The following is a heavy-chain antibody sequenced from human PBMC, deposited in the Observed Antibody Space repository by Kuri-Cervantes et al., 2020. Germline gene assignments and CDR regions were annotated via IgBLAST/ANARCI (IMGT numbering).Heavy chain of an antibody. D-gene: IGHD4-17*01. J-gene: IGHJ5*02. CDR3: ARDNGDYYWNWFDP. Sequence: SETLSLTCTVSGGSISNSSYYWGWIRQPPGKGLEWIGSIYYSGSTYYNPSLKSRVTISVDTSKNQFSLKLSSVTAADMAVYYCARDNGDYYWNWFDPWGQGTLVTVSS. V-gene: IGHV4-39*07. CDR1: GGSISNSSYY. CDR2: IYYSGST.